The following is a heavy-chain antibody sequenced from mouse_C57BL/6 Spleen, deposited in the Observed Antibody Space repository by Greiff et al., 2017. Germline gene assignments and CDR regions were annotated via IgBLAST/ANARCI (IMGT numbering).Heavy chain of an antibody. CDR2: IYPGSGNT. J-gene: IGHJ2*01. D-gene: IGHD2-4*01. CDR3: ARSGYDYVLDY. Sequence: VQVVESGAELVRPGASVKLSCKASGYTFTDYYINWVKQRPGQGLEWIARIYPGSGNTYYNEKFKGKATLTAEKSSSTAYMQLSSLTSEDSAVYFCARSGYDYVLDYWGQGTTLTVSS. CDR1: GYTFTDYY. V-gene: IGHV1-76*01.